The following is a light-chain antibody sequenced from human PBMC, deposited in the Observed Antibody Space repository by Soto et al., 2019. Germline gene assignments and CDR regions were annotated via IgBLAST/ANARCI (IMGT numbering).Light chain of an antibody. V-gene: IGKV3-20*01. CDR1: QSVDSSF. Sequence: DIVLTQSPGSLSLSPGERATLSCRASQSVDSSFFAWYQRKPGQAPRLLIYGASKRATGTPDRFSGSGSGTDFTLTITRLEPEDFAVYYCQQYVSSVTFGPGTKVEIK. J-gene: IGKJ1*01. CDR2: GAS. CDR3: QQYVSSVT.